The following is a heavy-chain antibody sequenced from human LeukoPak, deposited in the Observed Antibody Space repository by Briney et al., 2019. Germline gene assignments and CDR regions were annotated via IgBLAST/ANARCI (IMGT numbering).Heavy chain of an antibody. CDR3: ARSHLADYDILTGYHPPPGFDY. D-gene: IGHD3-9*01. CDR2: MNPNSGNT. V-gene: IGHV1-8*01. Sequence: ASAKVSCKASGYTFTSYDINWVRQPTGQGLEWMGWMNPNSGNTGYAQKFQGRVTMTRNTSISTAYMELSSPRSEDTAVYYCARSHLADYDILTGYHPPPGFDYWGQGTLVTVSS. CDR1: GYTFTSYD. J-gene: IGHJ4*02.